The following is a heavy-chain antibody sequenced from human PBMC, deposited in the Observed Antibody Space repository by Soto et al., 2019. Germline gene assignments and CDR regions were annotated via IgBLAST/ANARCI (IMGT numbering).Heavy chain of an antibody. CDR2: INPSGGST. J-gene: IGHJ3*02. Sequence: VASVKVSCKASGYTFTSYYMHWVRQAPGQGLEWMGIINPSGGSTSYAQKFQGRVTMTRDTSTSTVYMELSSLRSEDTAVYYCARGAVAAADLDAFDIWGQGTMVTVSS. D-gene: IGHD6-13*01. V-gene: IGHV1-46*01. CDR1: GYTFTSYY. CDR3: ARGAVAAADLDAFDI.